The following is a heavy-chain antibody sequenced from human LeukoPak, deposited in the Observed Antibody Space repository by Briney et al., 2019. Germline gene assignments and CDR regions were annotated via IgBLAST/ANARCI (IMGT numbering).Heavy chain of an antibody. CDR3: AKYVSAKGPPYALDV. V-gene: IGHV3-7*05. J-gene: IGHJ6*02. D-gene: IGHD2/OR15-2a*01. CDR2: IKEDGSEK. Sequence: GGSLRLSCVASGFTFSRYWMSWVRQAPGKGLKWVANIKEDGSEKYYVDSVKGRFTISRDNAKNTLYLQMNSLRAEDTAVYYCAKYVSAKGPPYALDVWGQGTTVTVSS. CDR1: GFTFSRYW.